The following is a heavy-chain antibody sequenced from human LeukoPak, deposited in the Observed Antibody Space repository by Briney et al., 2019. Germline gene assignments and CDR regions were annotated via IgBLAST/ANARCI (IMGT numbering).Heavy chain of an antibody. D-gene: IGHD2-15*01. V-gene: IGHV1-69*13. CDR3: ARAEGYCSGGSCYDY. Sequence: GASVKVSCKASGGTFSSYAISWVRQAPGQGLEWMGGIIPIFGTANYAQKFQGRVTITADESTSTAYMELSSLRSEDTAVYYCARAEGYCSGGSCYDYWGQGTLVTVSS. J-gene: IGHJ4*02. CDR2: IIPIFGTA. CDR1: GGTFSSYA.